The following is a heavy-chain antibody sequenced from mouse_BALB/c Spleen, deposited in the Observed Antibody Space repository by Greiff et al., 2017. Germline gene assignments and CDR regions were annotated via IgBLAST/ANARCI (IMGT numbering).Heavy chain of an antibody. Sequence: QVQLQQPGAELVKPGASVKISCKASGYTFTSYWMNWVKQRPGQGLEWIGEIDPSDSYTNNNQKFKDKATLTVDKSSSTAYMQLSSLTSEDSAVYYCARGRGYGGRGWFAYWGQGTLVTVSA. J-gene: IGHJ3*01. V-gene: IGHV1S126*01. CDR2: IDPSDSYT. CDR3: ARGRGYGGRGWFAY. CDR1: GYTFTSYW. D-gene: IGHD2-2*01.